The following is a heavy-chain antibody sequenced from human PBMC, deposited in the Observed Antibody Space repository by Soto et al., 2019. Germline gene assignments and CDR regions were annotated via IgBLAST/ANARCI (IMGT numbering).Heavy chain of an antibody. V-gene: IGHV4-39*01. J-gene: IGHJ4*02. CDR3: ARQVTVRGDSQRYYFDY. Sequence: QLQLQESGPGLVKPSATLSLTCTVSGGSISSSSYYWGWIRQPPGKGLEWIGRLYYSGSTYYNPTLKSRVTISADTSKSQFSLKLTSVTAADTAVYYCARQVTVRGDSQRYYFDYWGQGTLVTVSS. CDR2: LYYSGST. CDR1: GGSISSSSYY. D-gene: IGHD3-10*01.